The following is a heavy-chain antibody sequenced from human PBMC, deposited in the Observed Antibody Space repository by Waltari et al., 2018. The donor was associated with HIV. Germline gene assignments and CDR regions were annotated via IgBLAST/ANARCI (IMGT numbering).Heavy chain of an antibody. D-gene: IGHD4-17*01. J-gene: IGHJ5*02. V-gene: IGHV3-73*01. CDR1: GFRFRGHP. CDR3: TKSVGDSARGWFDP. CDR2: IRGKPNSYAT. Sequence: EVQLVESGGGLVQPGGSLKLSCAASGFRFRGHPTHWVRQASGKGLDWVGRIRGKPNSYATAYAESLKGRFTISRDDSKNTAYLQMNSLKTEDTAVYYCTKSVGDSARGWFDPWGQGTLVTVSS.